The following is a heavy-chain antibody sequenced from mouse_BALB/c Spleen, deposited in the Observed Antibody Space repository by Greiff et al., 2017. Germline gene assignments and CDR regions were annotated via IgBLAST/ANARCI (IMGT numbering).Heavy chain of an antibody. CDR1: GYTFTDYA. J-gene: IGHJ2*01. Sequence: QVQLQQSGPELVRPGVSVKISCKGSGYTFTDYAMHWVKQSHAKSLEWIGVISTYYGNTNYNQKFKGKATMTVDKSSSTAYMELARLTSEDSAIYYCARKGLRQGGFDYWGQGTTLTVSS. V-gene: IGHV1-67*01. CDR2: ISTYYGNT. D-gene: IGHD2-4*01. CDR3: ARKGLRQGGFDY.